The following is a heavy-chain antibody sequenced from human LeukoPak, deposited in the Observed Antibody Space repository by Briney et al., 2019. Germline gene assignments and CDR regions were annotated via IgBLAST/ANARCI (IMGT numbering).Heavy chain of an antibody. CDR3: ATEQTKLYSSSWYNY. Sequence: ASVKVSCKVSGYTLTELSMHWVRQAPGKGLEWMGGFDPEDGETIYAQKFQGRVTMTEDTSTDTAYMELSSLRSEDTAVYYCATEQTKLYSSSWYNYWGQGTLVTVSS. V-gene: IGHV1-24*01. J-gene: IGHJ4*02. D-gene: IGHD6-13*01. CDR2: FDPEDGET. CDR1: GYTLTELS.